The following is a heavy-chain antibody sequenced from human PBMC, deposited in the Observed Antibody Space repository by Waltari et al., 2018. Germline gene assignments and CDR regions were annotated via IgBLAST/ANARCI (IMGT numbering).Heavy chain of an antibody. D-gene: IGHD5-18*01. Sequence: QVQLQESGPGLVKPSETLSLTCAVSGYSISSGYYWGWIRQPPGKGLEWIGSIYHSGSTYDNPSLKSRVTISVDTSKNQFSLKLSSVTAADTAVYYCARTAVDTAMVTSFYYYYMDVWGKGTTVTVSS. CDR1: GYSISSGYY. J-gene: IGHJ6*03. CDR2: IYHSGST. V-gene: IGHV4-38-2*01. CDR3: ARTAVDTAMVTSFYYYYMDV.